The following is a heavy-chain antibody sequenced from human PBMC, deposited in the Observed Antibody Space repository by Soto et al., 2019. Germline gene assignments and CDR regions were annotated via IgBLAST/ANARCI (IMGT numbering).Heavy chain of an antibody. V-gene: IGHV5-51*01. CDR1: GYSFSNYW. D-gene: IGHD1-26*01. CDR3: PKHSRSASYYWGVDS. Sequence: GESLKISCKGSGYSFSNYWLVWVRQMPGQGLEWMGIIYPDDSDARYSPSFQGQVTISADKTISTSYLQWSSLKASDTAMYHCPKHSRSASYYWGVDSWGRGKMVTVSS. J-gene: IGHJ3*02. CDR2: IYPDDSDA.